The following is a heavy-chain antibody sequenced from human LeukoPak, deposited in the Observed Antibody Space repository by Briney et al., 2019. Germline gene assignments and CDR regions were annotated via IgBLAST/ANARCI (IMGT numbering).Heavy chain of an antibody. J-gene: IGHJ4*02. CDR2: IYSDGST. V-gene: IGHV3-53*01. CDR3: ARATLDN. CDR1: GFSVSSNY. Sequence: SGGSLRLSCAVSGFSVSSNYISWVRQAPGKGLEWVSVIYSDGSTKYADSVKARFTISRDNSKNTVYLQMNSLRVEDTAVYYCARATLDNWGQGTLVTVSS.